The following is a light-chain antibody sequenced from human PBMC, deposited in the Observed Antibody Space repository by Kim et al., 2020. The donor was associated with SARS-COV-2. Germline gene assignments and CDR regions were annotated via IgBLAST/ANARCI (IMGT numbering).Light chain of an antibody. CDR2: GDT. Sequence: QSVLTQPPSVSGAPGQSVTISCTGSSPNIGADSDVHWYQHLPGTAPKLLIFGDTTRASGVPGRFSGSKSGTSASLAITGLQAEDEGDYYCHSYDSGLPCYVSGSGTKVTFL. J-gene: IGLJ1*01. V-gene: IGLV1-40*01. CDR3: HSYDSGLPCYV. CDR1: SPNIGADSD.